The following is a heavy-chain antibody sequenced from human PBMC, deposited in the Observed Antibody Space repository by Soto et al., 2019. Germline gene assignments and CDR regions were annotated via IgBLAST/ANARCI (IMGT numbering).Heavy chain of an antibody. CDR1: GGSISSSSYY. J-gene: IGHJ5*02. Sequence: NPSETLSLTCTVSGGSISSSSYYWGWIRQPPGKGLKWIGSIYYSGSTYYNPSLKSRVTISVDTSRNQFSLELSSVTAADTAVYYCAPQLIDVPHGGCFYPWGQGTLVTAPQ. CDR2: IYYSGST. CDR3: APQLIDVPHGGCFYP. V-gene: IGHV4-39*01. D-gene: IGHD3-16*02.